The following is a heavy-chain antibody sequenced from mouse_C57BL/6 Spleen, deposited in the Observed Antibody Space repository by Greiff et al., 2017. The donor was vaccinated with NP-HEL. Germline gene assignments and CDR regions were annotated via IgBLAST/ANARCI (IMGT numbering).Heavy chain of an antibody. CDR1: GYSFTSYY. V-gene: IGHV1-66*01. CDR3: ASYYAMDY. Sequence: VQLQQSGPELVKPGASVKISCKASGYSFTSYYIHWVKQRPGQGLEWTGWIYPGSGNTKYNEKFKGKATLTADTSSSTAYMQLSSLTSEDSAVYYCASYYAMDYWGQGTSVTVSS. J-gene: IGHJ4*01. CDR2: IYPGSGNT.